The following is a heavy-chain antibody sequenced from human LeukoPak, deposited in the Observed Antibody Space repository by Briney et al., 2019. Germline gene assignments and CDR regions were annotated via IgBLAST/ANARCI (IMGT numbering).Heavy chain of an antibody. J-gene: IGHJ4*02. Sequence: GGSLSLSCAASGFTFSSYAMHWVRQAPGKGLEWVAVISYDGSNKYYADSVKGRFTISRDNSKNTLYLQMNSLRAEDTAVYYCARSGIAVAVPYYFDYWGQGTLVTVSS. D-gene: IGHD6-19*01. CDR1: GFTFSSYA. V-gene: IGHV3-30*04. CDR2: ISYDGSNK. CDR3: ARSGIAVAVPYYFDY.